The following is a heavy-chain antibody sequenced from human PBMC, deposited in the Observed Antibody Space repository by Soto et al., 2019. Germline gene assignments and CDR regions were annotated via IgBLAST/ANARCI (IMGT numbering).Heavy chain of an antibody. J-gene: IGHJ6*02. CDR1: GFTFSSYA. CDR3: PKMGSSLKVVVMVVMDV. V-gene: IGHV3-23*01. D-gene: IGHD3-22*01. CDR2: ISGSCGST. Sequence: PGGSLRLSCAASGFTFSSYAMSWVRQAPGKGLEWVSAISGSCGSTYYADSVKGRFTISRDNSKNTLYLQMNSLRAEDTAAYSCPKMGSSLKVVVMVVMDVWGPGTTVTV.